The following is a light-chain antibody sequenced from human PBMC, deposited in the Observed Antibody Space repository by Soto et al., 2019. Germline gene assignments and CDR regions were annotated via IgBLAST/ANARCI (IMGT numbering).Light chain of an antibody. CDR2: EGS. V-gene: IGLV2-23*01. CDR3: CSYAGSRTLV. Sequence: QSVLTQPASVSGSPGQSITISCTGTSSDIGIYNVVSWYQQHPDKAPQLVIYEGSKRPSGVPNRFSGSKSGNTASLTISGLQAEDEAEYFCCSYAGSRTLVFGGGTKVTVL. CDR1: SSDIGIYNV. J-gene: IGLJ2*01.